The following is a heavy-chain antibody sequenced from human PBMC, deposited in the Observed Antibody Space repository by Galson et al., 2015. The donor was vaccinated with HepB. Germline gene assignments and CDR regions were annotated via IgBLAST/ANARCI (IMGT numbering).Heavy chain of an antibody. CDR1: GFTFSSYA. CDR2: ISYDGSNK. CDR3: AREDLAYCGGDCYSAIDY. V-gene: IGHV3-30-3*01. Sequence: SLRLSCAASGFTFSSYAMHWVRQAPGKGLEWVAVISYDGSNKYYADSVKGRFTISRDNSKNTLYLQMNSLRAEDTAVYYCAREDLAYCGGDCYSAIDYWGQGTLVTVSS. D-gene: IGHD2-21*02. J-gene: IGHJ4*02.